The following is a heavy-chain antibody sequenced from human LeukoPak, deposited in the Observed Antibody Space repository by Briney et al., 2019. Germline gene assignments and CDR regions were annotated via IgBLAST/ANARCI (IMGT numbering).Heavy chain of an antibody. V-gene: IGHV3-11*01. CDR1: GFNFSDYY. Sequence: GGSLRLSCIASGFNFSDYYMNWIRQSPGKGLEWISYMSSRSGIIYYADSVKGRFTISRDNAKNSQYLQMNSLRAEDTALYYCAKDIHVSRYSSSPPLYGMDVWGQGTTVTVSS. CDR3: AKDIHVSRYSSSPPLYGMDV. J-gene: IGHJ6*02. D-gene: IGHD6-13*01. CDR2: MSSRSGII.